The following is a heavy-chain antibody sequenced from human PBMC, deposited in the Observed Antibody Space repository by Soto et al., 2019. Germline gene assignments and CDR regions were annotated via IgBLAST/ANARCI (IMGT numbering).Heavy chain of an antibody. Sequence: SETLSLTCTVSGDSVSRYYWNWIRQTPGKGLEWIGSVYYTETTYYNPSLKSPVTISVETSRNTFSLKVNSVTAADTGIYYCARQRVLSTNMFITSFDPWGQGTLVTVSS. J-gene: IGHJ5*02. CDR2: VYYTETT. V-gene: IGHV4-59*08. CDR3: ARQRVLSTNMFITSFDP. CDR1: GDSVSRYY. D-gene: IGHD3-10*02.